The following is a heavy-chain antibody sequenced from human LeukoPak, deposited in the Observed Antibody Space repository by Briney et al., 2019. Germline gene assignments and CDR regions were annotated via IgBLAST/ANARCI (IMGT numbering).Heavy chain of an antibody. Sequence: SQTLSLTCTVSGGSISSGGYYWSRIRQHPGKGLEWIGYIYYSGSTYYNPSLKSRVTISVDTSKNQFSLKLSSVTAADTAVYYCASRIAAAGTGDYGMDVWGRGTTVTVSS. CDR2: IYYSGST. CDR3: ASRIAAAGTGDYGMDV. D-gene: IGHD6-13*01. J-gene: IGHJ6*02. V-gene: IGHV4-31*03. CDR1: GGSISSGGYY.